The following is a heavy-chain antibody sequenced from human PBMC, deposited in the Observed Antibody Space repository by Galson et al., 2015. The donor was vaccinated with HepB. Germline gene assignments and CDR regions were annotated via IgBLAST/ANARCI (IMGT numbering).Heavy chain of an antibody. V-gene: IGHV3-33*01. CDR1: GFTFSSYG. CDR3: ARDVAPDYYDSSGFDY. CDR2: IWYDGSNK. D-gene: IGHD3-22*01. Sequence: SLRLSCAAFGFTFSSYGMHWVRQAPGKGLEWVAVIWYDGSNKYYADSVKGRFTISRDNSKNTLYLQMNSLRAEDTAVYYCARDVAPDYYDSSGFDYWGQGTLVTVSS. J-gene: IGHJ4*02.